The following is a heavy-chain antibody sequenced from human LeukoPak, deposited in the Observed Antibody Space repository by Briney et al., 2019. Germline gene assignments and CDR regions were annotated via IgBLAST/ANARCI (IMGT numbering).Heavy chain of an antibody. Sequence: GESLKISCKGSGYRFTSYWIGWVRQMPGKGLEWMGLIYPGDSDTRYSPSFQGQVTISADKSISTAYLQWSSLKASDTAMYYCACTTEAETWRGPFDYWGQGTLVTVSS. CDR2: IYPGDSDT. CDR1: GYRFTSYW. D-gene: IGHD2-8*01. V-gene: IGHV5-51*01. J-gene: IGHJ4*02. CDR3: ACTTEAETWRGPFDY.